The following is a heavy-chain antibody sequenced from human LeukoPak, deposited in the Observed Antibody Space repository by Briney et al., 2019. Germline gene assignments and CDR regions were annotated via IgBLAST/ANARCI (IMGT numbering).Heavy chain of an antibody. CDR1: GGSISSGSYY. V-gene: IGHV4-61*02. D-gene: IGHD2-2*01. CDR2: IYTSGST. CDR3: ARNRAYCSSTSCYYDDY. Sequence: PSQTLSLTCTVSGGSISSGSYYWSWIRQPAGKGLEWIGRIYTSGSTNYNPSLKSRVTISVDTSKNQFSLKLSSVTAADTAVYYCARNRAYCSSTSCYYDDYWGQGPLVTVSS. J-gene: IGHJ4*02.